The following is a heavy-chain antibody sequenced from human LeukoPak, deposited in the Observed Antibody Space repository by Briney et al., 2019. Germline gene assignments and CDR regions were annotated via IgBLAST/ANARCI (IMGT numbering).Heavy chain of an antibody. CDR1: GGTFSSYA. D-gene: IGHD2-2*01. J-gene: IGHJ6*04. CDR2: IIPIFGTA. Sequence: SVKVSCKASGGTFSSYAISWVRQAPGQELEWMGGIIPIFGTANYAQKFQGRVTITADESTSTAYMELSSLRSEDTAVYYCARGPTECSSTSCYEKSGGYYYYYGMDVWGKGTTVTVSS. CDR3: ARGPTECSSTSCYEKSGGYYYYYGMDV. V-gene: IGHV1-69*13.